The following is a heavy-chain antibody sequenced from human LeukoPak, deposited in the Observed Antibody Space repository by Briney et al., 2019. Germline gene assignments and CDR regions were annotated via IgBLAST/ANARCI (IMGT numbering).Heavy chain of an antibody. V-gene: IGHV3-30*18. CDR2: ISYDGSIE. J-gene: IGHJ4*02. D-gene: IGHD4-17*01. CDR3: AKDGPMTTVTYFDY. CDR1: GFTFSSYV. Sequence: PGGSLRLSCAASGFTFSSYVMHWVRQAPGKGLEWVAIISYDGSIEYYADSVKGRFTISRDNSKNTLYLQMNSLRAEDTAVYYCAKDGPMTTVTYFDYWGQGTLVTVSS.